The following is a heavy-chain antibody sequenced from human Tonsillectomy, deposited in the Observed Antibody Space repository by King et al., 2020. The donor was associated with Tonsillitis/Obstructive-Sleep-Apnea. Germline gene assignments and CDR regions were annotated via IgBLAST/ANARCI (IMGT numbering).Heavy chain of an antibody. CDR1: GFTFSSYG. J-gene: IGHJ4*02. CDR2: IWYDGSNK. D-gene: IGHD3/OR15-3a*01. Sequence: VQLVESGGGVVQPGRSLRLSCAASGFTFSSYGMHWVRLAPGKGLEWVAVIWYDGSNKYYADSVKGRFTISRDNSKNTLYLQMNSLRAEDTAVYYCARGGTVDWGDYWGQGTLVTVSS. CDR3: ARGGTVDWGDY. V-gene: IGHV3-33*01.